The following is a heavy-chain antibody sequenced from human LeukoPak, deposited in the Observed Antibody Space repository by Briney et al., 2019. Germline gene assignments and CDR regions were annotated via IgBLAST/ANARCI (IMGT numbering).Heavy chain of an antibody. V-gene: IGHV4-59*01. CDR3: ARGYSYGPYWYFDL. Sequence: SETLSLTCSVSGDSITSYYWSWIRQPPGKGLEWIGHIYYGGSTNYKPSLKSRVTMSVDTSKNQISLKVTSVTAADTAVYYCARGYSYGPYWYFDLWGRGTLVTVSS. CDR2: IYYGGST. J-gene: IGHJ2*01. D-gene: IGHD5-18*01. CDR1: GDSITSYY.